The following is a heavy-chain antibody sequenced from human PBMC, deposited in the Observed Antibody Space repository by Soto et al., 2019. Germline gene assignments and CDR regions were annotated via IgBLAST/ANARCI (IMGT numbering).Heavy chain of an antibody. V-gene: IGHV3-21*01. CDR1: GFTFSSYS. CDR2: ISSSSSYI. D-gene: IGHD1-26*01. J-gene: IGHJ6*02. Sequence: EVQLVESGGGLVKPGGSLRLSCAASGFTFSSYSMNWVRQAPGKGLEWVSSISSSSSYIYYADSVKGRFTISRDNAKNSLYLQMNSLRAEDTAVYYCASGSGSYPNPYYYGMDVWGQGTTVTVSS. CDR3: ASGSGSYPNPYYYGMDV.